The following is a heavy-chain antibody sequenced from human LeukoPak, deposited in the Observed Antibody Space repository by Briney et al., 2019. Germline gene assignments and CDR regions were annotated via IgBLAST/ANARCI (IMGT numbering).Heavy chain of an antibody. CDR2: VATGGDT. V-gene: IGHV3-13*01. D-gene: IGHD3-10*01. J-gene: IGHJ3*01. CDR1: AFTVSNYY. CDR3: ASAHVGAGLAFDV. Sequence: GGSLRLACAASAFTVSNYYMHCVRHPTGEGLEWVAAVATGGDTYYPAYVKGRVNISRENAKNYLYLQMTRLRAGDTAVYYCASAHVGAGLAFDVWGHGTMVTVSS.